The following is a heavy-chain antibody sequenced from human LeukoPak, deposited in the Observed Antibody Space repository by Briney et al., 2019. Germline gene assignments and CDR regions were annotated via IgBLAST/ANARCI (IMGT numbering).Heavy chain of an antibody. CDR1: GFTFSNYA. J-gene: IGHJ4*02. CDR3: AKEKGFGYSPLDY. D-gene: IGHD3-22*01. V-gene: IGHV3-23*01. Sequence: GGSLRLSCAASGFTFSNYAMTWFRQAPGKGLEWISTISGRGDGTYYTDSVKGRFTISRDNSKNTVYLQMNNLRAEDTALYYCAKEKGFGYSPLDYWGQGTLVTVSA. CDR2: ISGRGDGT.